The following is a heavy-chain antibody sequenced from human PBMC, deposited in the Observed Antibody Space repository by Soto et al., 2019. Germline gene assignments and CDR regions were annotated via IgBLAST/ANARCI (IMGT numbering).Heavy chain of an antibody. CDR3: TIGSWSGEVFDI. D-gene: IGHD2-21*01. V-gene: IGHV1-69*04. CDR1: GGTFSTYG. CDR2: IIPMLGIS. Sequence: QVQLVQSGAEVKKPGSAVKVSCKDSGGTFSTYGMFWVRQAPGQGLEWMGRIIPMLGISNYAQKFQGRVTISADKSTGTAYMELSSLRSEDTALYYCTIGSWSGEVFDIWGQGTRVTVSS. J-gene: IGHJ3*02.